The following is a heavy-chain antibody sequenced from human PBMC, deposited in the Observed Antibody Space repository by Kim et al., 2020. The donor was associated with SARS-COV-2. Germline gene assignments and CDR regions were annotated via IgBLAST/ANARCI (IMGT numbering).Heavy chain of an antibody. V-gene: IGHV3-23*01. Sequence: GGSLRLSCAASGFAFNTYAMSWVRQAPGKGLEWVSGIRGSGGSTEYADSVKGRFSISRDNSKNTVYLQMGSLRAEDTAIYYCAKVTSGSSGWFEYFQNWGQGTLVTVSS. CDR1: GFAFNTYA. CDR3: AKVTSGSSGWFEYFQN. D-gene: IGHD6-13*01. CDR2: IRGSGGST. J-gene: IGHJ1*01.